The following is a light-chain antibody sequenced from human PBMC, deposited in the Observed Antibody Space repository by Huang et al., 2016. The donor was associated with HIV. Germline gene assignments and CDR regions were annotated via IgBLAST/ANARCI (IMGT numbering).Light chain of an antibody. J-gene: IGKJ4*01. V-gene: IGKV3-15*01. CDR3: HQYNNWLLS. Sequence: EILMTQSPATLSVSPGKRVTLSCRANRSVSTNLAWYQQRPGQAPMLLIYWSSSRAPGIPARFSVSGSGTDFSLTISSLQSEDFAVYYCHQYNNWLLSFGGGTRVDI. CDR1: RSVSTN. CDR2: WSS.